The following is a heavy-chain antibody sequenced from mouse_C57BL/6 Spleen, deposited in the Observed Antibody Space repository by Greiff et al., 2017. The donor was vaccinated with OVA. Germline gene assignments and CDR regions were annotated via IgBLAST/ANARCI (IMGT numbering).Heavy chain of an antibody. CDR1: GYTFTSYW. CDR2: IYPGNSDT. CDR3: TKAYYSNYERYFDV. Sequence: EVQLQQSGTVLARPGASVKMSCKTSGYTFTSYWMHWVKQRPGQGLEWIGAIYPGNSDTSYNQQFKGKAKLTAVTSASTAYMELSSLTNEDSAVYYCTKAYYSNYERYFDVWGTGTTVTVSS. D-gene: IGHD2-5*01. J-gene: IGHJ1*03. V-gene: IGHV1-5*01.